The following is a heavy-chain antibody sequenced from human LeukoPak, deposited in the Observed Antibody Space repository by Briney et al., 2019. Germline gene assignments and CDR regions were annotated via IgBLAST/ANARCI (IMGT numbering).Heavy chain of an antibody. CDR3: ARDRYASSPRKYYFYMDV. D-gene: IGHD6-6*01. CDR2: VQNSGST. Sequence: PSGTLSLTCTVSGGSVTAHYWTWVRQPLGKGLEWIGYVQNSGSTSYNPSLRSRVSMSVEASMNQILLTMKSVTAADTAVYFCARDRYASSPRKYYFYMDVWGRGTTVAVSS. V-gene: IGHV4-59*02. J-gene: IGHJ6*03. CDR1: GGSVTAHY.